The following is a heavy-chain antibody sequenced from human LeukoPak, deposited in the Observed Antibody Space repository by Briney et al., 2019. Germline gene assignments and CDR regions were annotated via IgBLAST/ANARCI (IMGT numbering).Heavy chain of an antibody. Sequence: GGSLRLSCAASGFTVSSKYMSWVRQAPGKGLEWVANMKGDGSEKHYVDSMKGRFTISRDNAKNSLYLQMNSLTAEDTAVYYCARQVQYRSGYFPPDPWGQGTLVTVSS. D-gene: IGHD6-19*01. CDR3: ARQVQYRSGYFPPDP. CDR1: GFTVSSKY. CDR2: MKGDGSEK. V-gene: IGHV3-7*01. J-gene: IGHJ5*02.